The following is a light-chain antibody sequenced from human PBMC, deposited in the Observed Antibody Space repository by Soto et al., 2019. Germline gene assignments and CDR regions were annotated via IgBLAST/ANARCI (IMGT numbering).Light chain of an antibody. CDR1: SSNIGNNY. V-gene: IGLV1-47*01. Sequence: QPVLTQPPSASGTPGQRVTISCSGSSSNIGNNYVYWYQQFPGTAPKLLIYKNNQRPSGVPDRFSGSKSGTSASLAISGLRSEDEADYYCAAWDDSLSGRVFGGGTKLTVL. J-gene: IGLJ2*01. CDR2: KNN. CDR3: AAWDDSLSGRV.